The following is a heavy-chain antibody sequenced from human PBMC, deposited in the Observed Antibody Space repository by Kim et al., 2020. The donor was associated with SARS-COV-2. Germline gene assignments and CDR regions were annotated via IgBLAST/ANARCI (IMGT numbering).Heavy chain of an antibody. CDR1: GFTFSSYA. V-gene: IGHV3-64*01. CDR2: ISSNGGST. CDR3: ARSGLPAVRGEYYYYGMDV. Sequence: GGSLRLSCAASGFTFSSYAMHWVRQAPGKGLEYVSAISSNGGSTYYANSVKGRFTISRDNSKNTLYLQMGSMRAEDMAVYYCARSGLPAVRGEYYYYGMDVWGQGTTVTVSS. D-gene: IGHD3-10*01. J-gene: IGHJ6*02.